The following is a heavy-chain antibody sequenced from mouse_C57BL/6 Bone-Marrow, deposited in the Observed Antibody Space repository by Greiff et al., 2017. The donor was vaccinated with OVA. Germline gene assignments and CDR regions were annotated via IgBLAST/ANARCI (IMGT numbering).Heavy chain of an antibody. V-gene: IGHV1-76*01. CDR2: IYPGSGNT. J-gene: IGHJ1*03. CDR1: GYTFTDYY. D-gene: IGHD3-3*01. Sequence: VQLQQSGAELVRPGASVKLSCKASGYTFTDYYINWVKQRPGQGLEWIARIYPGSGNTYYNEKFKGKATLTAEKSSSTAYMQRSSLTSEDSAVYFCAREGGRWYFDVWGTGTTVTVSS. CDR3: AREGGRWYFDV.